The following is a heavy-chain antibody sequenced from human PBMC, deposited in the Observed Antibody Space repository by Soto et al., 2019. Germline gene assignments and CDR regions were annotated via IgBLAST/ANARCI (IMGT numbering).Heavy chain of an antibody. CDR1: CASINNYY. CDR2: IYFTGTT. J-gene: IGHJ1*01. V-gene: IGHV4-59*08. D-gene: IGHD3-22*01. CDR3: ARLGGYFQALDL. Sequence: SETLSVTCTVSCASINNYYLGWFRQSPGKGLEWIGYIYFTGTTSYHPSLKSRVTISLDTSRNQMSLQLNSVTAADTALYYCARLGGYFQALDLWGKGTLVT.